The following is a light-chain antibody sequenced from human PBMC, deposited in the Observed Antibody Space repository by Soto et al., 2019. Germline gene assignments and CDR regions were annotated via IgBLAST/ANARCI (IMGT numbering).Light chain of an antibody. CDR1: QSVTNS. Sequence: EIVLTQSPATLSLSPGERATLSCRASQSVTNSLAWYQQKPGQAPRLLVYDASNRATGIPTRFSGSGSGTDFTLTISNLXXXXXXXYYCQQHISWPLTFGGGTKVEIK. CDR3: QQHISWPLT. J-gene: IGKJ4*01. CDR2: DAS. V-gene: IGKV3-11*01.